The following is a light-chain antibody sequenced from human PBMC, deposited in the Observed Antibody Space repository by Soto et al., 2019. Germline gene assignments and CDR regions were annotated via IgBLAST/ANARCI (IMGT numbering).Light chain of an antibody. CDR2: GAS. Sequence: EIVMTQSPATVSLSPGGRATLSCGASQSVGSNLAWYQQKPGQAPRLLISGASTRATGVPARFSGSGSGTDFTLTISSLQSEDFAIYYCQQYNKWPRFSFGPGTKVDIK. V-gene: IGKV3-15*01. CDR1: QSVGSN. J-gene: IGKJ3*01. CDR3: QQYNKWPRFS.